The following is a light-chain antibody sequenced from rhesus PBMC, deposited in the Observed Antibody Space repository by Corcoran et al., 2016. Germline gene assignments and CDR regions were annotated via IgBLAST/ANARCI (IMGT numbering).Light chain of an antibody. CDR1: QGISTY. CDR2: AAS. CDR3: LRYTSDPFT. J-gene: IGKJ3*01. V-gene: IGKV1-43*02. Sequence: DIQMTQSPSSLSASVGDRVSITCRASQGISTYLNRNQQKPGKAPKRLIYAASSLESGVPSRFSGSGSGTDFTLTISSLQPEDFATYYCLRYTSDPFTFGPGTKLDIK.